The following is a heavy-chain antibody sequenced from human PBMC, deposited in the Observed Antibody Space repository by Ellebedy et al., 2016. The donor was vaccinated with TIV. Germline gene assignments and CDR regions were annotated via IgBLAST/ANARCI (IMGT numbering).Heavy chain of an antibody. CDR1: GFTFSDHY. V-gene: IGHV3-72*01. CDR3: TRGMTNGYGMDV. Sequence: GESLKISCAASGFTFSDHYMDWVRQAPGKGLEWVGFIRSKTYGGTTEYAASVKGRITISRDDSKNSFYLQMNSLKTEDTAVYFCTRGMTNGYGMDVWGQGTTVTVSS. J-gene: IGHJ6*02. CDR2: IRSKTYGGTT. D-gene: IGHD4-11*01.